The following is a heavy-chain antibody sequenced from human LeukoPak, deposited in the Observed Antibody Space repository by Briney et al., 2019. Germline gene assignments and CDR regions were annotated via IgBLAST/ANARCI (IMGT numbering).Heavy chain of an antibody. Sequence: PGGSLRLSCAASGFTFSSYWMTWVRQAPGKGLEWVANIGEDGSEKYYVDSVKGRFTISRDNAKNSLYLQVNSLRAEDTAVYYCAYSSYSYYYYMDVWGKGTTVTVSS. J-gene: IGHJ6*03. CDR3: AYSSYSYYYYMDV. V-gene: IGHV3-7*03. D-gene: IGHD6-13*01. CDR1: GFTFSSYW. CDR2: IGEDGSEK.